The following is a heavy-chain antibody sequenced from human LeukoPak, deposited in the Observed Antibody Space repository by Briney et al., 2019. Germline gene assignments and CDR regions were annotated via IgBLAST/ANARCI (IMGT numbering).Heavy chain of an antibody. J-gene: IGHJ5*02. V-gene: IGHV3-30*18. CDR2: ISYDGSNK. D-gene: IGHD4-17*01. CDR3: AKDHDYGDNDWFDP. CDR1: GFTFSSYG. Sequence: GRSLRLSCAASGFTFSSYGMHWVRQAPGKGLEWVAVISYDGSNKYYADSVKGRFTISRDNSKNTLYLQMNSLRAEDTAVYYCAKDHDYGDNDWFDPWGQGTLVTVSS.